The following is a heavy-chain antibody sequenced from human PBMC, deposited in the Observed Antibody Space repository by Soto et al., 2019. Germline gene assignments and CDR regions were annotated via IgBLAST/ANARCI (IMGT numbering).Heavy chain of an antibody. Sequence: ASVKVSCKASGYTFNGYYMHWVRQAPGQGLEWMGWINPNSGGTNYAQKFQGWVTMTRDTSISTAYMELSRLRSDDTAVYYCARDQGVLRYFDWPNGAFDIWGQGTMVTVSS. CDR3: ARDQGVLRYFDWPNGAFDI. D-gene: IGHD3-9*01. V-gene: IGHV1-2*04. CDR1: GYTFNGYY. J-gene: IGHJ3*02. CDR2: INPNSGGT.